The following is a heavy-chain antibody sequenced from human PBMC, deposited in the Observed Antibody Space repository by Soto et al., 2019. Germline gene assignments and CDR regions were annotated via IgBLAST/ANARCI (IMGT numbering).Heavy chain of an antibody. Sequence: SETLSLTCAVSGGSISSSNWWSWVRQPPGKGLEWIGEIYHSGSTNYNPSLKSRVTISVDKSKNQFSLKLSSVTAADTAVYYCARGICQMAPTISYYFDYWGKGTLVTVSS. J-gene: IGHJ4*02. D-gene: IGHD5-12*01. V-gene: IGHV4-4*02. CDR3: ARGICQMAPTISYYFDY. CDR2: IYHSGST. CDR1: GGSISSSNW.